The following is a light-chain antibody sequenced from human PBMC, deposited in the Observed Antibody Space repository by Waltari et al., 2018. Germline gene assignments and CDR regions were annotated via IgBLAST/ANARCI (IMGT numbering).Light chain of an antibody. Sequence: QSALTQPAPVSGAPGQSIAISCTGTSGAVGASCLVPWYQQHPGKAPRLMIYDVTKRPSGVSDRFSGSKSGNTASLTISGLQAEDESDYYCSSYTTTRTYVFGSGTKVTVL. J-gene: IGLJ1*01. CDR3: SSYTTTRTYV. CDR1: SGAVGASCL. V-gene: IGLV2-14*03. CDR2: DVT.